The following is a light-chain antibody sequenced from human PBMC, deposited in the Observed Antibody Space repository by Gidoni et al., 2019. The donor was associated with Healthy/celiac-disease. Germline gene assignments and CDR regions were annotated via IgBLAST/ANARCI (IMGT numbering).Light chain of an antibody. J-gene: IGKJ3*01. Sequence: EIVLTQSPANLSLSPGERATLSCRARQSVSSYLAWYQQKPGQAPRLLIYDASNRATGIPARFSGSGSGTDFTLTISSLEPEDFAVYYCQQRSTFGPGTKVDIK. CDR2: DAS. CDR1: QSVSSY. V-gene: IGKV3-11*01. CDR3: QQRST.